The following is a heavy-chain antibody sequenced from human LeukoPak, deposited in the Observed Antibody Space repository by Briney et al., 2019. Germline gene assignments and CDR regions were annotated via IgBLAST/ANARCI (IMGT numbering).Heavy chain of an antibody. V-gene: IGHV3-23*01. Sequence: GGSLRLSCAASGFTFSGYAMTWVRQAPGKGLEWVSGVGGSDGSTFYADSVKGRFTISRDNSKNTLYLQMNSLRVEDTAVYYCAKVGGGRIAAAGSHYWGQGTLVTVPS. CDR1: GFTFSGYA. CDR3: AKVGGGRIAAAGSHY. CDR2: VGGSDGST. D-gene: IGHD6-13*01. J-gene: IGHJ4*02.